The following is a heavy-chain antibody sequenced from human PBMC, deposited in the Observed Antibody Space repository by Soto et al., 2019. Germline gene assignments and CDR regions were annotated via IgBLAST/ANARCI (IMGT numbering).Heavy chain of an antibody. CDR3: AKGGEGYCSGTSCLYHMDA. D-gene: IGHD2-15*01. J-gene: IGHJ6*03. CDR1: GFTFSSYA. Sequence: GSLRLSCAACGFTFSSYAMGWVRQAPGKGLEWVSTISDSGSTYYTDSVKGRFTISRDISKNTLYVQMSSLRAEDTAVYYCAKGGEGYCSGTSCLYHMDAWGKGTTVTVSS. CDR2: ISDSGST. V-gene: IGHV3-23*01.